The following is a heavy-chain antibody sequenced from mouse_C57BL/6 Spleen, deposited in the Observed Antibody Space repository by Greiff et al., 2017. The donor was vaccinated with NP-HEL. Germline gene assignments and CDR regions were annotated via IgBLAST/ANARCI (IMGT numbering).Heavy chain of an antibody. V-gene: IGHV5-4*03. CDR1: GFTFSSYA. J-gene: IGHJ3*01. CDR2: ISDGGSYT. CDR3: ASYRFAY. Sequence: EVKLMESGGGLVKPGGSLKLSCAASGFTFSSYAMSWVRQTPEKRLEWVATISDGGSYTYYPDNVKGRFTISRDNAKNNLYLQMSHLKSEDTAMYYCASYRFAYWGQGTLVTVSA.